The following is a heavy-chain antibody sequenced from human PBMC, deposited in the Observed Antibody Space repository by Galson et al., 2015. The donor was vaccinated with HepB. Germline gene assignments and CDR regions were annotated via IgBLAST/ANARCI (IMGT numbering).Heavy chain of an antibody. CDR2: IIPIFGTA. CDR3: ARTRGSYYYYGMDV. J-gene: IGHJ6*02. CDR1: GGTFSSYA. V-gene: IGHV1-69*13. D-gene: IGHD3-10*01. Sequence: SVKVSCKASGGTFSSYAISWVRQAPGQGLEWMGGIIPIFGTANYAQKFQGRVTITADESTSTAYMELSSLRPEDTAVYYCARTRGSYYYYGMDVWGQGTTVTVSS.